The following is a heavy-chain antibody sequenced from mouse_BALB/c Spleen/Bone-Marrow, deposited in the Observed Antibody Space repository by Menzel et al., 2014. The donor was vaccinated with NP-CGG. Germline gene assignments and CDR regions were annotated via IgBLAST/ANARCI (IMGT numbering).Heavy chain of an antibody. V-gene: IGHV3-2*02. CDR1: GYSITSDYA. Sequence: VQLQQPGPGLVKPSQSLSLTCTVTGYSITSDYAWNWIRPFPGNKLEWMGYISYSGRTSYNPSLKSRISITRDTSKNQFFLQLNSVTTEDTATYYCAREGNYVFANWGQGTLVTVSA. CDR3: AREGNYVFAN. J-gene: IGHJ3*01. D-gene: IGHD1-1*01. CDR2: ISYSGRT.